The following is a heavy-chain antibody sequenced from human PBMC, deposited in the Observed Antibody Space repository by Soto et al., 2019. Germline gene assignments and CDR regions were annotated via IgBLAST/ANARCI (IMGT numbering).Heavy chain of an antibody. J-gene: IGHJ4*02. CDR3: ARFDYYDSSSYLDFGPK. V-gene: IGHV4-39*07. CDR1: GGSISSSSYY. CDR2: IYYSGST. D-gene: IGHD3-22*01. Sequence: SETLSLTCTVSGGSISSSSYYWGWIRQPPGKGLEWIGSIYYSGSTYYNPSLKSRVTISVDTSKNQFSLKLSSVTAADTAVYYCARFDYYDSSSYLDFGPKWGQGTPVTVS.